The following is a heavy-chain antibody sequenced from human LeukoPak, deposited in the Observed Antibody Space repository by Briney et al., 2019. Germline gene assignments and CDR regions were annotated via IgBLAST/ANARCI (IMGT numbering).Heavy chain of an antibody. J-gene: IGHJ4*02. CDR1: GFTFSSYW. Sequence: PGGSLRLSCAASGFTFSSYWMSWVRQAPGKGLEWVANIKQDGSEKYYVDSVRGRFTISRDNAKNSLYLQMNSLRAEDTAVYYCARATYKWNYDPNDSFDYWGQGTLVTVSS. CDR2: IKQDGSEK. V-gene: IGHV3-7*01. CDR3: ARATYKWNYDPNDSFDY. D-gene: IGHD1-7*01.